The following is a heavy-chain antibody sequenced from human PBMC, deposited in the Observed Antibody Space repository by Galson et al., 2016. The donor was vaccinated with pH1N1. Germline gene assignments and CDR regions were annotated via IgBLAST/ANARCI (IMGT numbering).Heavy chain of an antibody. V-gene: IGHV3-74*01. CDR1: GFIFTNYW. CDR3: VRGRYCSGGSCYSPPAEYFQH. J-gene: IGHJ1*01. CDR2: VNNDGSST. Sequence: SLRLSCAASGFIFTNYWMHWVRQAPGRGLVWVARVNNDGSSTNYADSVKGRFTLSRDNAKNTVFLEMSSLRAEDTGAYYCVRGRYCSGGSCYSPPAEYFQHWGRGTLLTVSS. D-gene: IGHD2-15*01.